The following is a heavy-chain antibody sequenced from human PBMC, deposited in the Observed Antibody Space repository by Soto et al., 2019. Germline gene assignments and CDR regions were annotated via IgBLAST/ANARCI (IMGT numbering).Heavy chain of an antibody. CDR3: ARVTPYYDFWSGSTYYYYMDV. CDR2: IYSGGST. CDR1: GFTVSSNY. V-gene: IGHV3-66*01. D-gene: IGHD3-3*01. J-gene: IGHJ6*03. Sequence: EVQLVESGGGLVQPGGSLRLSCAASGFTVSSNYMSWVRQAPGKGLEWVSVIYSGGSTYYADSVKSRFTISRDNSKNTRYLQMNSQRAEETAVYYCARVTPYYDFWSGSTYYYYMDVWGKGTTVTVSS.